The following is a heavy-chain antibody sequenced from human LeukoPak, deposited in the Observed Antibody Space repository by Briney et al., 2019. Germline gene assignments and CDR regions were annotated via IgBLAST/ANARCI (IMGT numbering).Heavy chain of an antibody. J-gene: IGHJ5*02. CDR3: ARDHSSSWYKANWFDP. CDR2: ISAYNGNT. CDR1: GYTFTSYG. D-gene: IGHD6-13*01. Sequence: ASVKVSCKASGYTFTSYGISWVRQAPGQGLEWMGWISAYNGNTNYAQKLQGRVTMTTDTSTSTAYMELRSLRSDDTVVYYCARDHSSSWYKANWFDPWGQGTLVTVSS. V-gene: IGHV1-18*01.